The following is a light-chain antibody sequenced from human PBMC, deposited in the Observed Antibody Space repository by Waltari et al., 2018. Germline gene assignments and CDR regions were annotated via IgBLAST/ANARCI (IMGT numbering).Light chain of an antibody. Sequence: DIQMTQSPSTLSASVGDTVTITCRASQRINNWLAWYQQKPGKAPKFLMYKASDLESGVPSRFSGSGSGTEFSLTINSLQPDDFATYYCQLSDSYSRWTFGQGTRVEIK. J-gene: IGKJ1*01. V-gene: IGKV1-5*03. CDR3: QLSDSYSRWT. CDR1: QRINNW. CDR2: KAS.